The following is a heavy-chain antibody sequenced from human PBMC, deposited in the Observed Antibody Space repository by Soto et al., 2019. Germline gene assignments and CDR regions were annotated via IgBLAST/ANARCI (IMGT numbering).Heavy chain of an antibody. Sequence: ASVKVSCKASGFTFTNYGISWVRQAPGQGLEWMGWISAYKGNTNYAQKFQGRVTMTTDTSTSTAYLELRSLRSDDMAVYFCASRSGQLPYYFDYWGQGTQVTVPS. CDR3: ASRSGQLPYYFDY. CDR1: GFTFTNYG. V-gene: IGHV1-18*03. CDR2: ISAYKGNT. D-gene: IGHD6-6*01. J-gene: IGHJ4*02.